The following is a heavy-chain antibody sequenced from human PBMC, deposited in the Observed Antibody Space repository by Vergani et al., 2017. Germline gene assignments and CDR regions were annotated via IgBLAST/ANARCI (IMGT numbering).Heavy chain of an antibody. D-gene: IGHD3-22*01. CDR2: IYYSGSI. J-gene: IGHJ4*02. Sequence: QVQLQESGPGLVKPSQTLSLTCTVSGGSISSGGYYWSWIRQHPGKGLEWIGYIYYSGSIYYNPSLKSRVTISVDTSKNQFSLKLSSVTAADTAVYYCARGGNYYDSSGYYSGYYFDYWGQGTLVTVSS. CDR1: GGSISSGGYY. V-gene: IGHV4-31*03. CDR3: ARGGNYYDSSGYYSGYYFDY.